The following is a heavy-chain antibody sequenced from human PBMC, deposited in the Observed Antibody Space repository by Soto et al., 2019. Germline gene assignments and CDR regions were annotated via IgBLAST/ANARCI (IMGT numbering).Heavy chain of an antibody. CDR2: IKSKTDGGTT. V-gene: IGHV3-15*01. D-gene: IGHD1-26*01. J-gene: IGHJ3*02. CDR1: GFTFSNAW. Sequence: EVQLVESGGGLVKPGGSLRLSCAASGFTFSNAWMSWVRQAPGKGLEWVGRIKSKTDGGTTDYAAPVKGRFTISRDDSKNPLYLQMNSLKTEDTAVYYCTTLSYSGSYYMGWFAFDIWGQGTMVTVSS. CDR3: TTLSYSGSYYMGWFAFDI.